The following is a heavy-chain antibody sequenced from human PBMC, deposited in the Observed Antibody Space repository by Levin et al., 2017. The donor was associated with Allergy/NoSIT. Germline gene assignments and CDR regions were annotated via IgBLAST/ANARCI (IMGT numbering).Heavy chain of an antibody. D-gene: IGHD2-15*01. CDR1: GGSISSYY. CDR3: ARVWGSGCSGGSCYSSSLFDYYMDV. V-gene: IGHV4-59*01. Sequence: SETLSLTCTVSGGSISSYYWSWIRQPPGKGLEWIGYIYYSGSTNYNPSLKSRVTISVDTSKNQFSLKLSSVTAADTAVYYCARVWGSGCSGGSCYSSSLFDYYMDVWGKGTTVTVSS. CDR2: IYYSGST. J-gene: IGHJ6*03.